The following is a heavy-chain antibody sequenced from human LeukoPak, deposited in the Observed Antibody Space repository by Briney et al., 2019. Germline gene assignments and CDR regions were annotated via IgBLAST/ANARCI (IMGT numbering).Heavy chain of an antibody. J-gene: IGHJ5*02. Sequence: GGSLRLSCAASGFIFSSYSMNWVRQAPGKGLEWVSSIRSSSSYIYYAESVKGRFTISRDNADNSMYLQMNSLRAEDTAVYYCARERGITASADWFDPWGRGTLVTVSS. CDR2: IRSSSSYI. D-gene: IGHD1-20*01. V-gene: IGHV3-21*01. CDR1: GFIFSSYS. CDR3: ARERGITASADWFDP.